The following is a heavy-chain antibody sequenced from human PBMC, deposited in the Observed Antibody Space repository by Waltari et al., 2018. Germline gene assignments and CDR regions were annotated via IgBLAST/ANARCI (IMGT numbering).Heavy chain of an antibody. Sequence: QVQLQQWGAGLLKPSETLSLTCAVYGGSFSGYYGSWIRQPRGKGLEWIGEINNSGSTNYNASLKRRGTISVDTSKNQYALKLSSGTAADTAVDYCARTRYSSSSPLDDWGQGTLVTVSS. CDR2: INNSGST. D-gene: IGHD6-6*01. J-gene: IGHJ4*02. CDR3: ARTRYSSSSPLDD. V-gene: IGHV4-34*01. CDR1: GGSFSGYY.